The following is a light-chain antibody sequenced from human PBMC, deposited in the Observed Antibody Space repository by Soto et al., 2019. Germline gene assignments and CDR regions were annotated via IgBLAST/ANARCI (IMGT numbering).Light chain of an antibody. Sequence: QSVLTQPASVSGSPGQSITISCTVTSSDVGRYNYVSWYQQYPGKAPKLMIYEISNRPSGVSIRFSGSKSGNTASLTISGLQAEDEADYYCTSYTSSNTYVFGGGTKVTLL. CDR1: SSDVGRYNY. V-gene: IGLV2-14*01. CDR2: EIS. CDR3: TSYTSSNTYV. J-gene: IGLJ1*01.